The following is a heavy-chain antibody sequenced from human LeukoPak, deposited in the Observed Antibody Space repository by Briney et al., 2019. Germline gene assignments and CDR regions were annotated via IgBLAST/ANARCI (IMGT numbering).Heavy chain of an antibody. CDR1: GGSISSYY. CDR2: IYYSGST. Sequence: SETLSLTCTVSGGSISSYYWSWIRQPPGKGLEWIGCIYYSGSTNYNPSLKSRVTISVDTSKNQFSLKLSSVTAADTAVYYCARVTVTTGAFDYWGQGTLVTVSS. V-gene: IGHV4-59*01. D-gene: IGHD4-17*01. J-gene: IGHJ4*02. CDR3: ARVTVTTGAFDY.